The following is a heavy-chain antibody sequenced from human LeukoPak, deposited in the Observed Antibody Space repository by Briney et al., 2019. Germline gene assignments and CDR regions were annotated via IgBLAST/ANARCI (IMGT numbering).Heavy chain of an antibody. CDR1: GFTFSSYW. J-gene: IGHJ6*02. D-gene: IGHD3-16*01. CDR3: AKIWGPGGMDV. CDR2: IRSDGSYT. Sequence: GGSLRLSCTASGFTFSSYWMHWVRQAPGKGLVWVSRIRSDGSYTTYADSVKGRFTISRDNAKNTLYLQMSSLRADDTAVYYCAKIWGPGGMDVWGQGTTVTVSS. V-gene: IGHV3-74*01.